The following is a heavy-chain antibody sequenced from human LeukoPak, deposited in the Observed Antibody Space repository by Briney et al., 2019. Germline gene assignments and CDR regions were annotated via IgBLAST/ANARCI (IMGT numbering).Heavy chain of an antibody. CDR1: GYSFSNDW. D-gene: IGHD2-15*01. CDR2: IYPGDSDT. Sequence: GESLKISCKGSGYSFSNDWIGWVRQMPGKGLEWMGIIYPGDSDTKYSPSFQGQVTISADKSISTAYLQWSSLEASDTAMYYCARRGCNGGSCYGYWGQGTLVTVSS. CDR3: ARRGCNGGSCYGY. J-gene: IGHJ4*02. V-gene: IGHV5-51*01.